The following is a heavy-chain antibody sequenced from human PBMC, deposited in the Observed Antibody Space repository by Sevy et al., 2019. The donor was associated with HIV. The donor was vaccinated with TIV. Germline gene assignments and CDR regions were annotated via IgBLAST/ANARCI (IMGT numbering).Heavy chain of an antibody. V-gene: IGHV1-69*13. J-gene: IGHJ5*02. CDR2: TIPIFGTA. CDR1: GGTFSSYA. CDR3: ARDPHSSYCGGDCYSGAFDP. Sequence: ASVKVSCKASGGTFSSYAISWVRQAPGQGLEWMGGTIPIFGTANYAQKFQGRVTITADESTSTAYMELSSLRSEDTAVYYCARDPHSSYCGGDCYSGAFDPWGQGTLVTVSS. D-gene: IGHD2-21*01.